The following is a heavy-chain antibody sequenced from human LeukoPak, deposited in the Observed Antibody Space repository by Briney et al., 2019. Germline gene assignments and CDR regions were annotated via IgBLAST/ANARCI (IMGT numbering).Heavy chain of an antibody. CDR2: IKTTGLTT. J-gene: IGHJ6*03. CDR1: GYDFSEYY. CDR3: ARAGQLRYMDV. V-gene: IGHV3-11*04. Sequence: GGSLRLSCAASGYDFSEYYMSWIRQAPGGGREWISNIKTTGLTTYYADSVKGRFTISRDNAKNSLFLQMNSLRADDTAIYYCARAGQLRYMDVWGKGTAVTVSS.